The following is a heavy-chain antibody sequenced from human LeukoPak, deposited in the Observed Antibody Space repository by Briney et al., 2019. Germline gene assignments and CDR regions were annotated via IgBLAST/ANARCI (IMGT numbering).Heavy chain of an antibody. V-gene: IGHV3-11*04. CDR3: ARAHYYDSSGYPNPFDY. Sequence: GGSLRLSCAASGFTFSDYYMSWIRQAPGKGLEWVSYISSSGSTIYYADSVKGRFTIPRDNAKNSLYLQMSSLRAEDTAVYYCARAHYYDSSGYPNPFDYWGQGTLVTVSS. J-gene: IGHJ4*02. CDR2: ISSSGSTI. D-gene: IGHD3-22*01. CDR1: GFTFSDYY.